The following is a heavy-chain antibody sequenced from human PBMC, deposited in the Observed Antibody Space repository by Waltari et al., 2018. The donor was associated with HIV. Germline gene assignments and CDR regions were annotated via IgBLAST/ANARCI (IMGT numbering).Heavy chain of an antibody. CDR1: GTSMMPFY. Sequence: VQLQESGPRLVKPAETLSLTCNVSGTSMMPFYWSWIRPSQGSGPEWIGSVYSSASTNFRTGTTIYNPPLTIRVTISLAMSKSQFSLRVRSVTAADTATYYCARGNCNRGSCFVLGFPFDMWGQGATVIVSS. V-gene: IGHV4-59*12. D-gene: IGHD3-16*01. J-gene: IGHJ3*02. CDR2: VYSSASTNFRTGTT. CDR3: ARGNCNRGSCFVLGFPFDM.